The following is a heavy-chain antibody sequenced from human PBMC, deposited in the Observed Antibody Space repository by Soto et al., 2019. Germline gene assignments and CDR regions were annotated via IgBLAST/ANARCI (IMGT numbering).Heavy chain of an antibody. CDR2: ISAYNGNT. J-gene: IGHJ4*02. D-gene: IGHD6-19*01. CDR1: GFTFTSYG. CDR3: ARDQGSSGWYGGVFDY. V-gene: IGHV1-18*01. Sequence: GASVKVSCKASGFTFTSYGISWVRQAPGQGLEWMGWISAYNGNTNYAQKLQGRVTMTTDTSTSTAYMELRSLRSDDTAVYYCARDQGSSGWYGGVFDYWGQGTLVTVSS.